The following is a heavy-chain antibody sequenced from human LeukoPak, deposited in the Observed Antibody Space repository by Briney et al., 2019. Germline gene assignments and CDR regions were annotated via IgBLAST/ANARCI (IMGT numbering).Heavy chain of an antibody. CDR3: ARGWLAARPTTAAVFDY. J-gene: IGHJ4*02. CDR1: GFTFSSYG. CDR2: ISGSGGST. D-gene: IGHD6-6*01. V-gene: IGHV3-23*01. Sequence: PGRSLRLSCAASGFTFSSYGMHWVRQAPGKGLEWVSGISGSGGSTYYADSVKGRFTTSRDNSKNTLYLQMNSLRAEDTALYYCARGWLAARPTTAAVFDYWGQGILVTVSP.